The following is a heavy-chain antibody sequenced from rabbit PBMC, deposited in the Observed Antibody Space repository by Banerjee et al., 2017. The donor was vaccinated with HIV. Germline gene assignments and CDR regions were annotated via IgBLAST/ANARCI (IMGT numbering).Heavy chain of an antibody. Sequence: QQQLVESGGGLVKPEGSLTLTCKASGFSFSDRDVMCWVCQAPGKGLQWIACINTYTGKPVYATWAKGRFTISRTSSTTVTLQMTSLTAADTATYFCARDLASVVGWNFGLWGQGTLVTVS. CDR2: INTYTGKP. CDR3: ARDLASVVGWNFGL. V-gene: IGHV1S45*01. J-gene: IGHJ3*01. CDR1: GFSFSDRDV. D-gene: IGHD3-1*01.